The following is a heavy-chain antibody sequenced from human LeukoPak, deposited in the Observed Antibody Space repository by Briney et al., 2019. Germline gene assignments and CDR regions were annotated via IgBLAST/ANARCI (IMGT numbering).Heavy chain of an antibody. CDR2: IYPADSTA. CDR1: GYSFTTYW. D-gene: IGHD2-21*01. CDR3: ARHGEPDCGGDCSPLDY. V-gene: IGHV5-51*01. Sequence: GESLKISCKASGYSFTTYWIGWVRQVPGKGLEWVGIIYPADSTAKYSPSFQGQVTISVDKSISTAYLQWSSLKASDSAMYFCARHGEPDCGGDCSPLDYWGQGTLVTVSS. J-gene: IGHJ4*01.